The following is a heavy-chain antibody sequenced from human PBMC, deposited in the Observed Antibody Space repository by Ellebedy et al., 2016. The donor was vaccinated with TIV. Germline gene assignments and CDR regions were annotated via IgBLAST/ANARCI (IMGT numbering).Heavy chain of an antibody. V-gene: IGHV3-53*01. CDR2: IYSGGST. D-gene: IGHD5-18*01. CDR1: GFIVTSNY. Sequence: PGGSLRLSCAASGFIVTSNYMSWVRQAPGKGLEWVSVIYSGGSTYYADSVKGRFPISRDNSKNTLYLQMNSLRAEDTAVYYCASYVDTAMVFDYWGQGTLVTVSS. CDR3: ASYVDTAMVFDY. J-gene: IGHJ4*02.